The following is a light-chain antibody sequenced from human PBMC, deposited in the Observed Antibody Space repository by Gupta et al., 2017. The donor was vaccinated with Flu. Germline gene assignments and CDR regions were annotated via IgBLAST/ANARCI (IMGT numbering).Light chain of an antibody. CDR3: HQDGSSPVT. J-gene: IGKJ4*01. V-gene: IGKV3-20*01. Sequence: GTLSLSPGERATLSCRASQSVKSSYVAWYQQKPGQAPRLLIFGGSNRATGIPDRFWGSGSGADFTLTINRLEPEDFAVYFCHQDGSSPVTFGGGTKVEIK. CDR1: QSVKSSY. CDR2: GGS.